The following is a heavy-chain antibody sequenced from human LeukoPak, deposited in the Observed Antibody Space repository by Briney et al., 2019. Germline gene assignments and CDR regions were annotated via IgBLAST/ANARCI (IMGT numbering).Heavy chain of an antibody. D-gene: IGHD1-1*01. CDR2: IYTSGST. Sequence: SETLSLTCTVSGGSISSYYWSWIRQPPGKGLEWIGYIYTSGSTNYNPSLKSRVTISVDTSKNQFSLKLSSVTAADTAVYYCASRPTLQPRTSLAFDIWGQGTMVTVSS. J-gene: IGHJ3*02. CDR1: GGSISSYY. CDR3: ASRPTLQPRTSLAFDI. V-gene: IGHV4-4*09.